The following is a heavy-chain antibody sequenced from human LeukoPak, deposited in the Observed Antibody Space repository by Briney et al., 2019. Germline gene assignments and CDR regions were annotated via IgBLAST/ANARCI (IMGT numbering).Heavy chain of an antibody. Sequence: GGSLRLSCAASGLTFSSYSMNWVRQAPRNGLEWVSSITSSSRYMYYADSVKGRFTISRDNAKNSLYLQMSSLRAEDTAMYYCARDPSYRGFDVFDIWGQGTMVTVSS. D-gene: IGHD3-10*01. J-gene: IGHJ3*02. CDR2: ITSSSRYM. V-gene: IGHV3-21*01. CDR1: GLTFSSYS. CDR3: ARDPSYRGFDVFDI.